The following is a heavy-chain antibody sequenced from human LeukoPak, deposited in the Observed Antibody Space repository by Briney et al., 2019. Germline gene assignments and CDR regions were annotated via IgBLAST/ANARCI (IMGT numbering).Heavy chain of an antibody. J-gene: IGHJ4*02. V-gene: IGHV1-2*02. CDR2: INPNSGGT. CDR3: ARSITMVRGVIGSVY. CDR1: GYTFTGYY. Sequence: ASVKDSCKASGYTFTGYYMHWVRQAPGQGLEWMGWINPNSGGTNYAQKFQGRVTMTRDTSISTAYMELSRLRSDDTAVYYCARSITMVRGVIGSVYWGQGTLVTVSS. D-gene: IGHD3-10*01.